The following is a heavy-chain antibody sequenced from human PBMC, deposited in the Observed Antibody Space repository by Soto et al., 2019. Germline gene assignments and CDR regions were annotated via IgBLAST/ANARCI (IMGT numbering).Heavy chain of an antibody. J-gene: IGHJ3*01. V-gene: IGHV3-30*18. CDR3: TKKQGIAASHGLK. CDR1: GFTFNNYG. Sequence: QVQLVESGGGVVQPGRSLRLSCAASGFTFNNYGMHWVRQAPGKGLELVATISNDGSEKYYADSVKGRLTMSRDNSKHTVYLQMNSVRAEETAVYYSTKKQGIAASHGLKWGQGTMVTVSS. D-gene: IGHD6-13*01. CDR2: ISNDGSEK.